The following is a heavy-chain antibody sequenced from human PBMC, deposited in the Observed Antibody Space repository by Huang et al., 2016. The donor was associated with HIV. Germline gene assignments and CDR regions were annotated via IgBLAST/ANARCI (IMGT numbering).Heavy chain of an antibody. CDR3: ARDRDFYDSSGYWGFNYFDY. CDR2: INPREGST. J-gene: IGHJ4*02. D-gene: IGHD3-22*01. Sequence: QVQLVQSGAEVKKPGASVKVSCKASGYAFTSYYMHWVRQAPGQGLAWMGRINPREGSTSDEQKFQGRGTTTRDTSTNTVFRELSSLRYEDTAVYYCARDRDFYDSSGYWGFNYFDYWGQGTLVTVSS. V-gene: IGHV1-46*01. CDR1: GYAFTSYY.